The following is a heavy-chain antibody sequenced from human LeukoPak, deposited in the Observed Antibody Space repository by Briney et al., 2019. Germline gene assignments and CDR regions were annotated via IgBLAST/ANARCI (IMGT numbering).Heavy chain of an antibody. Sequence: PSETLSLTCTVSGGSISGYYWSWIRQPPGKGLEWIGYIYYSGSTNYNPSLKSRVTISVDTSKNQFSLKLSSVTAADTAVYYCARVVQVFDYWGQGTLVTVSS. J-gene: IGHJ4*02. CDR1: GGSISGYY. V-gene: IGHV4-59*01. D-gene: IGHD6-6*01. CDR2: IYYSGST. CDR3: ARVVQVFDY.